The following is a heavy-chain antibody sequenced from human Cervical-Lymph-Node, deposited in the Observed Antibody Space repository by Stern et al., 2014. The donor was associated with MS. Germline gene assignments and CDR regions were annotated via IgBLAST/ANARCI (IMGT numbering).Heavy chain of an antibody. CDR1: GGSISSGNYY. Sequence: QVQLQESGPGLVKTSETLSLTCTVSGGSISSGNYYWGWIRQPPGKGLEWIGIFYYRGRTYYNPSITSRVTISVAPAKNRFPLRLTSVTAADTAVYYCASRDGYSADYWGQGTLVTVSS. V-gene: IGHV4-39*01. D-gene: IGHD5-24*01. CDR3: ASRDGYSADY. CDR2: FYYRGRT. J-gene: IGHJ4*02.